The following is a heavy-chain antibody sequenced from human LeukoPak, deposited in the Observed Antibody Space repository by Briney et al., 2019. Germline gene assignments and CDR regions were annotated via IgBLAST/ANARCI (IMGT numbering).Heavy chain of an antibody. CDR1: GGSISSDY. CDR2: ISYSGST. D-gene: IGHD6-6*01. V-gene: IGHV4-59*01. Sequence: SETLSLTCTVSGGSISSDYWNWIRQPPGKGLEWIGYISYSGSTNYSPPLKSRVTISVDTSKNQFSLKLSSVTAADTAVYYCARAKGYTAARLYYFDYWGQGTLVTVSS. J-gene: IGHJ4*02. CDR3: ARAKGYTAARLYYFDY.